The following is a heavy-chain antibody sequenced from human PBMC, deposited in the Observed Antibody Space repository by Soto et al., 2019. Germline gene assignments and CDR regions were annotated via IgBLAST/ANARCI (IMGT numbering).Heavy chain of an antibody. CDR2: IDPSDSYT. CDR3: ARRMTTVTTYSPTGLYYYYGMDV. CDR1: GYSFTSYW. Sequence: GESLKISCKGSGYSFTSYWISWVRQMPGKGLEWMGRIDPSDSYTNYSPFFQGHVTISADKSISTAYLQWSSLKASDTAMYYCARRMTTVTTYSPTGLYYYYGMDVWGQGTTVTVSS. J-gene: IGHJ6*02. D-gene: IGHD4-4*01. V-gene: IGHV5-10-1*01.